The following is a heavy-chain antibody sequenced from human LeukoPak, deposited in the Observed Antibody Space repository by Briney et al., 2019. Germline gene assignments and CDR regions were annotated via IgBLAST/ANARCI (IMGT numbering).Heavy chain of an antibody. CDR3: TTILWFGELSRFDP. D-gene: IGHD3-10*01. CDR1: GFTFSNAW. J-gene: IGHJ5*02. V-gene: IGHV3-15*01. Sequence: GGSLRLSCAASGFTFSNAWMSWVRQAPGKGLEWVGRIKSKADGGTTDYAAPVKGRFTISRDDSKNTLYLQMNSLKTEVTAVYYCTTILWFGELSRFDPWGQGTLVTVSS. CDR2: IKSKADGGTT.